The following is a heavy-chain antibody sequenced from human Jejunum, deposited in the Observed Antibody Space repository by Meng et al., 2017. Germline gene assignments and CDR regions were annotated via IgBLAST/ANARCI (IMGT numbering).Heavy chain of an antibody. CDR3: AKKNYDFWRGYSDS. Sequence: VQLVQSGGGLVQTGGSLRLSCVASEFTFSNYAMSWVRQTPGKGLEWVSAISDSGGSSYYTDSVEGRFTISRDNSKNTLFLQMNSLRAEDTAVYYCAKKNYDFWRGYSDSWGQGTLVTVSS. CDR1: EFTFSNYA. V-gene: IGHV3-23*04. J-gene: IGHJ4*02. D-gene: IGHD3-3*01. CDR2: ISDSGGSS.